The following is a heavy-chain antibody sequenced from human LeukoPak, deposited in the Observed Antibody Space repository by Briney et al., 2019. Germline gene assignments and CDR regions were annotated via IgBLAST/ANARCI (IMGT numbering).Heavy chain of an antibody. CDR3: ATLWFGELKT. J-gene: IGHJ4*02. D-gene: IGHD3-10*01. CDR2: INPNSGDT. Sequence: ASVKVSCKASGYIFTGYYMHWVRQAPGQGLEWMGWINPNSGDTNYAQKFQGRVTMTRDTSISTAYMELSRLRSDDTAVYYCATLWFGELKTWGQGTLVTVSS. V-gene: IGHV1-2*02. CDR1: GYIFTGYY.